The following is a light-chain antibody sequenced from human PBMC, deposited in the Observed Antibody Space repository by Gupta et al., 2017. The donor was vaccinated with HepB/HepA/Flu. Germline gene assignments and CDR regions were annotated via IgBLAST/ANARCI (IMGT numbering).Light chain of an antibody. V-gene: IGKV1-39*01. CDR1: QSISSY. CDR2: AAS. CDR3: QQRYSTPIT. J-gene: IGKJ4*01. Sequence: DIQMTQSPSSLSAPVGDRVTITCRASQSISSYLNWYQQKPGKAPKLLIYAASSLQSGVPSRFSGSGSGTDFTLTISSLQPEDFATYYCQQRYSTPITFGGGTKVEIK.